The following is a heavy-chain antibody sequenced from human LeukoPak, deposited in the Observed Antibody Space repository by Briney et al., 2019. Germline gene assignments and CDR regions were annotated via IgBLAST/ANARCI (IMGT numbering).Heavy chain of an antibody. Sequence: PGGSLRLSCVVSGFSFSSYGMNWVRQAPGKGLEWVANINRDGTKTTYVDSVKGRFTISRDNAKNSLFLHMSSLRAGDTAVYYCATAPAAADSSWGQGTLVAVSS. J-gene: IGHJ5*02. V-gene: IGHV3-7*01. CDR3: ATAPAAADSS. CDR1: GFSFSSYG. D-gene: IGHD6-13*01. CDR2: INRDGTKT.